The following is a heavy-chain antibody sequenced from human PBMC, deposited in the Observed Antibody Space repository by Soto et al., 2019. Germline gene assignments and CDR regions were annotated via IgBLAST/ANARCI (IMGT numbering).Heavy chain of an antibody. CDR2: ISGSGVIT. Sequence: GGSLRLSGAACGFTFGDHSMSWVRQAPWKGLEWVSGISGSGVITYYEASVKGRFTISRDNAKNTLYLQMNSLRAEDTAVYYFPQRVLIMVRKVTSPTQYYYGVGVRG. CDR1: GFTFGDHS. D-gene: IGHD3-10*01. J-gene: IGHJ6*02. V-gene: IGHV3-23*01. CDR3: PQRVLIMVRKVTSPTQYYYGVGV.